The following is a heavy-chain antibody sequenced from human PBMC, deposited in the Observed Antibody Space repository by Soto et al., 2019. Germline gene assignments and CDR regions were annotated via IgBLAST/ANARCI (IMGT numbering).Heavy chain of an antibody. CDR1: GYSFFSYY. J-gene: IGHJ4*02. Sequence: ASVKVSCKASGYSFFSYYIHWVRQAPGQGLEWMGRFLASGGNTFYAQRFRGRVSMTRDTSSTNTVSLELTSLTPDDTAVYYCARGGATIFGVIDSWGQGTRVTVSS. D-gene: IGHD3-3*02. V-gene: IGHV1-46*01. CDR2: FLASGGNT. CDR3: ARGGATIFGVIDS.